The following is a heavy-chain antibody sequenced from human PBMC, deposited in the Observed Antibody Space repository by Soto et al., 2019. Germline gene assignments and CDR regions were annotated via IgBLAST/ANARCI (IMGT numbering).Heavy chain of an antibody. D-gene: IGHD6-13*01. CDR2: ISGSGGST. V-gene: IGHV3-23*01. CDR1: GFTFSSYA. CDR3: AKDHLQQQLVRGFDY. J-gene: IGHJ4*02. Sequence: GGSLRLSCAASGFTFSSYAMSWVRQAPGKGLEWVSAISGSGGSTYYADSVKGRFTISRDNSKNTLYLQMNSLRAEDTAVYYCAKDHLQQQLVRGFDYWGQGTLVTVSS.